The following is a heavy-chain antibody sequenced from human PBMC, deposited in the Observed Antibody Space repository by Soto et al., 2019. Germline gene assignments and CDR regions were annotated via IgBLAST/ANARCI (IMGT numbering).Heavy chain of an antibody. CDR3: ARGTSSWRNAFDI. J-gene: IGHJ3*02. Sequence: GGSLRLSCAASGFTFSTYWMHWVRQAPGKGLVWVSRLSTDVSSTYYADTVKGRFTISRDNSKNTLYLQMNSLRAEDTAVYYCARGTSSWRNAFDIWGQGTMVTVSS. CDR2: LSTDVSST. CDR1: GFTFSTYW. D-gene: IGHD6-13*01. V-gene: IGHV3-74*01.